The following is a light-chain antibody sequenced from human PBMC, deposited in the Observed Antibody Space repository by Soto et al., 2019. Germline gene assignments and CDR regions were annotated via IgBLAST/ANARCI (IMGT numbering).Light chain of an antibody. Sequence: EIVMTQSPATLSVSPWERATLSCRASQSVSGNLAWYQQKPGQAPGLLIYGASTRATGIPARFSGSGSGTEFTLTISSLQSEDFAVYYCQQYNNWPLFGQGTKVDI. J-gene: IGKJ1*01. CDR1: QSVSGN. CDR2: GAS. CDR3: QQYNNWPL. V-gene: IGKV3-15*01.